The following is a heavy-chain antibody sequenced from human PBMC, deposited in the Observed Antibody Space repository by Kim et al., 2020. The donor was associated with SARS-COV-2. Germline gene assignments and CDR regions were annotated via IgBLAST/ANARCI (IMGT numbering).Heavy chain of an antibody. CDR3: ARAPRHFDY. CDR2: ST. J-gene: IGHJ4*02. Sequence: STSYAQKIQGRVTMTRDRSTRTVYMELISLRSEDTAVYYCARAPRHFDYWGQGTLVTVSS. V-gene: IGHV1-46*01.